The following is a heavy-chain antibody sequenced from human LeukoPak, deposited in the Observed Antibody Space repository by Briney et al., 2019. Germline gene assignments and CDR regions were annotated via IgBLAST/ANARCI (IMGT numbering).Heavy chain of an antibody. Sequence: PGGSLRLSCAASEFTVSNNYMSWVRQAPGKGLEWVSVIYSGGFTFYADSVKGRFTISRGKSKNTLYLQMNSLRAEDTAVYYCAKESMVRGVDYWGQGTLVTVSS. J-gene: IGHJ4*02. CDR1: EFTVSNNY. D-gene: IGHD3-10*01. CDR2: IYSGGFT. V-gene: IGHV3-66*01. CDR3: AKESMVRGVDY.